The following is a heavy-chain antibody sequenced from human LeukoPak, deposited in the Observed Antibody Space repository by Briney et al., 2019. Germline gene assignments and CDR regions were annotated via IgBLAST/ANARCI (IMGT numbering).Heavy chain of an antibody. Sequence: GGSLRLSCAASGFSFSSYWMHWVRQAPGKGLVWVSRINGDGSSTRYADSVKGRFTISRDDAKNTLYLQMNSLRAEDTAVYYCARQVGVDDAFDIWGQGTKVTVSS. D-gene: IGHD1-26*01. CDR3: ARQVGVDDAFDI. CDR2: INGDGSST. V-gene: IGHV3-74*01. J-gene: IGHJ3*02. CDR1: GFSFSSYW.